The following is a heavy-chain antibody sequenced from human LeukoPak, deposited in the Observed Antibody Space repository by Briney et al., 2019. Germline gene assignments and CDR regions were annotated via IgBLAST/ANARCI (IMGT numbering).Heavy chain of an antibody. CDR3: ARALLPGIAETGMDV. D-gene: IGHD6-13*01. V-gene: IGHV4-61*08. Sequence: SETLSLTCTVSGGSISSGGYYWSWIRQPPGKGLEWIGYIYYSGSTNYNPSLKSRVTISVDTSKNQFSLKLSSVTAADTAVYYCARALLPGIAETGMDVWGQGTTVTVSS. CDR1: GGSISSGGYY. CDR2: IYYSGST. J-gene: IGHJ6*02.